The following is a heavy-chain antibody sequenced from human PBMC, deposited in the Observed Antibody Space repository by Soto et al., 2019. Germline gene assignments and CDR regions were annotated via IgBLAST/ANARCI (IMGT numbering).Heavy chain of an antibody. CDR1: GFTFGDHY. D-gene: IGHD3-22*01. Sequence: EVQLVESGGGLVQPGGSLRLSCAASGFTFGDHYMDWVRQAPGKALEWLGRTRNKANSYTTEYAASVRGRFTISRDDSKNSPYLQMNSLKTEDTAMYYCARSYYYDNSAYYLDYWGQGALVTVAS. J-gene: IGHJ4*02. CDR2: TRNKANSYTT. V-gene: IGHV3-72*01. CDR3: ARSYYYDNSAYYLDY.